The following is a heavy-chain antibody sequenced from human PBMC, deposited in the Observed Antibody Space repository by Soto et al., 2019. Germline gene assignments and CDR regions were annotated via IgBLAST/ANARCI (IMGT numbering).Heavy chain of an antibody. J-gene: IGHJ5*02. CDR1: GFSLSTSGMC. CDR3: ARMIKYCSSTSCYTPRFDP. D-gene: IGHD2-2*02. Sequence: SGPTLVNPTQTLTLTCTFSGFSLSTSGMCVSWIRQPPGKALEWLALIDWDDDKYYSTSLKTRLTISKDTSKNQVVLTMTNMDPVDTATYYCARMIKYCSSTSCYTPRFDPWGQGTLVTVSS. V-gene: IGHV2-70*01. CDR2: IDWDDDK.